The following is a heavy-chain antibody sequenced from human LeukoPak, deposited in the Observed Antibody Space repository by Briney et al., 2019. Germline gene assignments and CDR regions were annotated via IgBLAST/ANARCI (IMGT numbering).Heavy chain of an antibody. J-gene: IGHJ4*02. CDR3: AKDDSTLGQSVNHYFDY. Sequence: GGSLRLSCAASGYTFTSYGMHWVRQAPGKGLEWVAVISYDGSNTYYADSVKGRFTISRDDSKNTLFLHMNSLRAEDTAVYFCAKDDSTLGQSVNHYFDYWGQGTLVTVSS. CDR1: GYTFTSYG. CDR2: ISYDGSNT. D-gene: IGHD3-16*01. V-gene: IGHV3-30*18.